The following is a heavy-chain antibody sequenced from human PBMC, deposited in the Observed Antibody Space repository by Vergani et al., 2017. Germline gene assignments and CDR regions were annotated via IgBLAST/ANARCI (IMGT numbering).Heavy chain of an antibody. D-gene: IGHD6-19*01. J-gene: IGHJ3*02. CDR2: ISSSSSYI. V-gene: IGHV3-21*01. Sequence: EVQLVESGGGLVKPGGSLRLSCAASGFTFSSYSMNWVRQAPGKGLEWVSSISSSSSYIYYADSVKGRFTISRDNAKNSLYLQMNSLRAEDTAVYYCARIPAVAGSNAFDIWGQGTMVTVSS. CDR3: ARIPAVAGSNAFDI. CDR1: GFTFSSYS.